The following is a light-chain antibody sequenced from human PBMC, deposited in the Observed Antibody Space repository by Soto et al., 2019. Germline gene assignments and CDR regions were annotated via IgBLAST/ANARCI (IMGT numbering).Light chain of an antibody. CDR2: DAS. CDR1: QSVGTY. V-gene: IGKV3-11*01. CDR3: QQRSYWPIIT. Sequence: EIVLTQSPATLSLSPGERGSLTCRASQSVGTYLAWYQQKPGQAPRLLIYDASNRATGIPARFSGSGSGTDFTLTISSREPEDFAVYFCQQRSYWPIITFGQGTRLEIK. J-gene: IGKJ5*01.